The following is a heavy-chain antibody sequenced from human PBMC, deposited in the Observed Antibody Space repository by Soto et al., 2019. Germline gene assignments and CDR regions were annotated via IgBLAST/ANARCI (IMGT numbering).Heavy chain of an antibody. Sequence: QVQLQQWGAGLLKPSETLSLTCAVYGGSFSGYYWSWIRQPPGKGLEWMGEINHSGSTNYNPSLKSRVTISVDTSKNQFSLKLSSVTAADTAVYYCARASARMGDCSSTSCYEDYYYMDVWGKGTTVTVSS. D-gene: IGHD2-2*01. CDR1: GGSFSGYY. V-gene: IGHV4-34*01. CDR3: ARASARMGDCSSTSCYEDYYYMDV. CDR2: INHSGST. J-gene: IGHJ6*03.